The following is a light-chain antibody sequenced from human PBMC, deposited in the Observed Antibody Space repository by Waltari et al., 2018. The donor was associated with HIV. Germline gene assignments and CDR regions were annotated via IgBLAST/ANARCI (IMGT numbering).Light chain of an antibody. Sequence: QPALTHPPPPSGPPGQPSPISSTVPGMTVGGYNKVSCYQQFPGKAPKPMIYEVNKRPSGVPDRFSGSKSGNTASLTVSGLQAKDEADYYCSSYAGSTRVFGGGTKLTVL. CDR1: GMTVGGYNK. CDR3: SSYAGSTRV. J-gene: IGLJ2*01. V-gene: IGLV2-8*01. CDR2: EVN.